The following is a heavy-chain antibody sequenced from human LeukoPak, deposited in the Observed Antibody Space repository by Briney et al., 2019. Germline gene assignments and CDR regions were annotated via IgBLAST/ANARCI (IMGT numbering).Heavy chain of an antibody. CDR1: GYTFTSYG. CDR3: ARDLYDGLERPEVWFDP. Sequence: ASVKVSCKASGYTFTSYGISWVRRAPGQGLEWMGWISAYNGNTNYAQKLQGRVTMTTDTSTSTAYMELRSLRSDDTAVYYCARDLYDGLERPEVWFDPWGQGTLVTVSS. CDR2: ISAYNGNT. V-gene: IGHV1-18*01. D-gene: IGHD1-1*01. J-gene: IGHJ5*02.